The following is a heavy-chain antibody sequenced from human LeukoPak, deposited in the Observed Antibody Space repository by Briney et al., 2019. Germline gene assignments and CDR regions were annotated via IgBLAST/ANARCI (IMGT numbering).Heavy chain of an antibody. D-gene: IGHD3-10*01. CDR3: AKDSSPMVRGATDY. V-gene: IGHV3-30*02. Sequence: GGSLRLSCAASGFTFSSYGMHWVRQAPGKGLEWVAFIRYDGSNKYYADSVKGRFTISRDNSKNTLYLQMNSLRAGDTAVYYCAKDSSPMVRGATDYWGQGTLVTVSS. CDR2: IRYDGSNK. CDR1: GFTFSSYG. J-gene: IGHJ4*02.